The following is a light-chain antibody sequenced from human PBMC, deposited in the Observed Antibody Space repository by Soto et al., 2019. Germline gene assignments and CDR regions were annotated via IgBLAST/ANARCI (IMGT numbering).Light chain of an antibody. Sequence: QSALTQPRSVSGSPGQSVTISCTGTSSDVGGYNYVSWYQQHPGKAPKLMIYDVSKRPSVVPDRFSGSKSGNTASLTISGLQAEDEADYYCCSYAGSYVFGTGNKVTVL. CDR3: CSYAGSYV. J-gene: IGLJ1*01. CDR2: DVS. V-gene: IGLV2-11*01. CDR1: SSDVGGYNY.